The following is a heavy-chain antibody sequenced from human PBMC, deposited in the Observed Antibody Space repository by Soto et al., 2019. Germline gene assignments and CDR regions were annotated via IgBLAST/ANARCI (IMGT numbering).Heavy chain of an antibody. CDR1: GFTFSSYS. CDR3: ARGLYSSSWYVSDY. V-gene: IGHV3-21*01. D-gene: IGHD6-13*01. CDR2: ISSSSSYI. J-gene: IGHJ4*02. Sequence: EVQLVESGGGLVKPGGSLRLSCAASGFTFSSYSMNWVRQAPGKGLEWVSSISSSSSYIYYADSVKGRFTISRDNAKNTLYLEMNSLRAEDTAVYYCARGLYSSSWYVSDYWGQGTLVTVSS.